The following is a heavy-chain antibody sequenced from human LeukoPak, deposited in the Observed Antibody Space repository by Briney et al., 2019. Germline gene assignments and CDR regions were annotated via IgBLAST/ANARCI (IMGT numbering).Heavy chain of an antibody. CDR2: IYSCDNT. J-gene: IGHJ3*02. Sequence: GGSLSLSCAASGCSVGTNCMSWVRQGPGQGLQWDSVIYSCDNTCYADSAKRRFTISRDVPKNTLSFQMNSRRADDTAVYYCARDTGSGYCTGGRCRGAFDIWGQGTKVTVSS. V-gene: IGHV3-53*01. CDR3: ARDTGSGYCTGGRCRGAFDI. D-gene: IGHD2-15*01. CDR1: GCSVGTNC.